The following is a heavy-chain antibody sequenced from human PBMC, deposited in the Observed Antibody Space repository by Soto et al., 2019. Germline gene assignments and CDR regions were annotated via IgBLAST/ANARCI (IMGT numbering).Heavy chain of an antibody. V-gene: IGHV1-46*01. J-gene: IGHJ6*03. CDR1: GYTFTSYY. CDR3: AFGLTYYYYYMDV. Sequence: QVQLVQSGAEVKKPGASVKVSCKASGYTFTSYYMHWVRQAPGQGLEWMGIINPSVGSTTYAQKVQGRVTMPRDTSTSTVYMELSSLRSEDTAVYYCAFGLTYYYYYMDVWGKGTTVTVSS. D-gene: IGHD3-10*01. CDR2: INPSVGST.